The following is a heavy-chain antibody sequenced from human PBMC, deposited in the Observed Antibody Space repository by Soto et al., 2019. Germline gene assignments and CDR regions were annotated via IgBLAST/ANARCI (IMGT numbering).Heavy chain of an antibody. CDR1: GGSISGYY. Sequence: PSDTLSLTCAVYGGSISGYYWSWIRQPPGKGLEWIGEINHSGSTNYNPSLKSRATISVDTSKNQFSLKLSSVTAADTAVYYCARGGFPNGTTWTEDPWRQGTLVTVSS. D-gene: IGHD1-1*01. V-gene: IGHV4-34*01. CDR2: INHSGST. J-gene: IGHJ5*02. CDR3: ARGGFPNGTTWTEDP.